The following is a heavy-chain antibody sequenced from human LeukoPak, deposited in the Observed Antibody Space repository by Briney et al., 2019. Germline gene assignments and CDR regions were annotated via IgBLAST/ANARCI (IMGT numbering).Heavy chain of an antibody. CDR2: VSYSGST. CDR3: ARHFDY. CDR1: AGSISRRGSY. V-gene: IGHV4-39*01. Sequence: SETLSLTCTVSAGSISRRGSYWGWIRQPPGKGLEWIGSVSYSGSTSYNPSLKSRVTISGDTSKNQFSLRLISVTAADTAMYYCARHFDYWGQGTLVTVSS. J-gene: IGHJ4*02.